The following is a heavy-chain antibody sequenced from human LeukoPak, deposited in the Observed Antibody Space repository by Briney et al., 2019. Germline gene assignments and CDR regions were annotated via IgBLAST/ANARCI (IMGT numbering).Heavy chain of an antibody. V-gene: IGHV4-34*01. Sequence: PSETLSLTCAVYGGSFSGYYWSWIRQPPGKGLEWIGEINHSGSTNYNPSLKRRGTLSVDTSKNQFCLKLRSVTAAATDVYYCARAWAVNIAVAVNSFDYCGEGTLVTVSS. J-gene: IGHJ4*02. CDR2: INHSGST. CDR1: GGSFSGYY. D-gene: IGHD6-19*01. CDR3: ARAWAVNIAVAVNSFDY.